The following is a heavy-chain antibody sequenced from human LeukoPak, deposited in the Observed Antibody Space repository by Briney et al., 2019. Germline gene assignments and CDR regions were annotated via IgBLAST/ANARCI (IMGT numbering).Heavy chain of an antibody. CDR1: GYTFTGYY. CDR3: ARGLAGYSSSWYVGVFNYYYMDV. V-gene: IGHV1-2*02. CDR2: INPNRGGT. Sequence: VASLKVSCKASGYTFTGYYMHSVRQAPGQELGRMGWINPNRGGTNYAQKLQGRVTMTRDTSISTAYMELSRLRSDDTAVYYCARGLAGYSSSWYVGVFNYYYMDVWGKGTTVTVSS. J-gene: IGHJ6*03. D-gene: IGHD6-13*01.